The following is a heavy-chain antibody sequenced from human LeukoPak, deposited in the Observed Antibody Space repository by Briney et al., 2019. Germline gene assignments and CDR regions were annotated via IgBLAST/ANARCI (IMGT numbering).Heavy chain of an antibody. J-gene: IGHJ4*02. D-gene: IGHD3-3*01. CDR2: ISGSGGST. CDR1: GFTFSSYA. CDR3: AKEGETSYYDFWSGYRHFDY. Sequence: PGGSLRLSCAASGFTFSSYAMSWVRQAPGKGLEWVSAISGSGGSTYYADSVKGRFTISRDNSKNTLYLQMNSLRAEDTAVYYCAKEGETSYYDFWSGYRHFDYWGQGTLVTVSS. V-gene: IGHV3-23*01.